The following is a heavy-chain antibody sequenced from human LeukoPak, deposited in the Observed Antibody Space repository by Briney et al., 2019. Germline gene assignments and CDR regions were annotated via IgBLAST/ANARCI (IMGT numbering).Heavy chain of an antibody. J-gene: IGHJ6*04. CDR3: ASMQVYCSSTSCYDIGMDV. D-gene: IGHD2-2*01. CDR1: GFTFSSYA. V-gene: IGHV3-30-3*01. Sequence: GRSLRLSCAASGFTFSSYAMHWVRQAPGKGLEWVAVISYDGSNKYYADSVKGRFTISRGNSKNTLYLQMNSLRAEDTAVYYCASMQVYCSSTSCYDIGMDVWGKGTTVTVSS. CDR2: ISYDGSNK.